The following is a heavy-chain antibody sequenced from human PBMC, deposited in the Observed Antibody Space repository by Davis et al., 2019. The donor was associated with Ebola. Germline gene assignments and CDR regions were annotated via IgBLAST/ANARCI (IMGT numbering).Heavy chain of an antibody. D-gene: IGHD2-15*01. CDR1: GYTFTSYY. CDR3: ARDGYCSGGSCYFLDY. Sequence: ASVKVSCKASGYTFTSYYMHWVRQAPGQGLEWMGWINPNSGGTNYAQKFQGWVTMTRDTSISTAYMELSRLRSDDTAVYYCARDGYCSGGSCYFLDYWGQGTLVTVSS. CDR2: INPNSGGT. J-gene: IGHJ4*02. V-gene: IGHV1-2*04.